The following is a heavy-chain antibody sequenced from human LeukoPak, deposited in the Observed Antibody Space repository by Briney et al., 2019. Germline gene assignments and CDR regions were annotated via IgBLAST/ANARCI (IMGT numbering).Heavy chain of an antibody. CDR1: GFTFSSYA. V-gene: IGHV3-23*01. D-gene: IGHD3-3*01. CDR2: ISGSGGST. J-gene: IGHJ4*02. CDR3: AKEKIITIFGVEPNFDY. Sequence: GGSLRLSCAASGFTFSSYAMSWVCQAPGKGLEWVSAISGSGGSTYYADSVKGRFTISRDNSKNTLYLQMNSLRAEDTAVYYCAKEKIITIFGVEPNFDYWGQGTLVTVSS.